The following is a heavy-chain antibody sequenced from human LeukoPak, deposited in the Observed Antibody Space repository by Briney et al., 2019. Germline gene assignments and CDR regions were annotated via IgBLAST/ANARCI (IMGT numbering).Heavy chain of an antibody. CDR1: GGSFSGYY. V-gene: IGHV4-34*01. J-gene: IGHJ5*02. D-gene: IGHD1-26*01. CDR2: INHSGST. Sequence: SETLSLTCAVYGGSFSGYYWSWIRQPPGKGLEWIGEINHSGSTNYNPSLKSRVTISVDTTKNQFSLKLSSVTAADTAVYYCARGGPYSGSYLRRSGWFDPWGQGTLVTVSS. CDR3: ARGGPYSGSYLRRSGWFDP.